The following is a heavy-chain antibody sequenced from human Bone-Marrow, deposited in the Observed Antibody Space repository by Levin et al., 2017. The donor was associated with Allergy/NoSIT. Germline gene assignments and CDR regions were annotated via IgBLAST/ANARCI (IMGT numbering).Heavy chain of an antibody. CDR3: ARDRGSLDY. CDR1: GGSMNSSDYY. CDR2: IYHSGST. Sequence: SETLSLTCTVSGGSMNSSDYYWGWIRQSPGKGLEWIGTIYHSGSTYYHPSLKGRVSISADTSKNQFSLRLSSVTVADTAVYFCARDRGSLDYWGQGTLVTVSS. D-gene: IGHD3-10*01. J-gene: IGHJ4*02. V-gene: IGHV4-39*07.